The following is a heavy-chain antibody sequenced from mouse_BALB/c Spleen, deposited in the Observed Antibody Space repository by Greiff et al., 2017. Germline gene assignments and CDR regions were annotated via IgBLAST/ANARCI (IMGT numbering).Heavy chain of an antibody. Sequence: QVQLKQSGAELMKPGASVKISCKATGYTFSSYWIEWVKQRPGHGLEWIGEILPGSGSTNYNEKFKGKATFTADTSSNTAYMQLSSLTSEDSAVYYCARKTAYYGNLYAMDYWGQGTSVTVSS. CDR3: ARKTAYYGNLYAMDY. J-gene: IGHJ4*01. CDR2: ILPGSGST. D-gene: IGHD2-10*01. CDR1: GYTFSSYW. V-gene: IGHV1-9*01.